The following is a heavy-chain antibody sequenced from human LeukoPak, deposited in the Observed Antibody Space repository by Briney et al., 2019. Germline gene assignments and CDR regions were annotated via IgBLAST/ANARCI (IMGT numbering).Heavy chain of an antibody. Sequence: GGSLRLSCAASGFTFSSNWMHWVRQAPGKGLVWVSRINEDGSTTNYADSVKGRSTIFRDNAKNTLYLQMNSLRAEDTAVYYCARKKRVDTDSIMVYYYYAMDVWGQGTTVTVSS. CDR2: INEDGSTT. CDR1: GFTFSSNW. V-gene: IGHV3-74*01. J-gene: IGHJ6*02. D-gene: IGHD5-18*01. CDR3: ARKKRVDTDSIMVYYYYAMDV.